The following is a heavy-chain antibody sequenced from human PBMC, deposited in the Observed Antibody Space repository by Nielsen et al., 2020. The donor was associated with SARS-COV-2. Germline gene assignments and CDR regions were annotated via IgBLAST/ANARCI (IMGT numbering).Heavy chain of an antibody. J-gene: IGHJ5*02. V-gene: IGHV3-30*18. Sequence: GESLKISCAASGFTFSSYGMHWVRQAPGKGLEWVAVISYDGSNKYYADSVKGRFTISRDNSKTTLYLQMNSLRAEDTAVYYCAKDRGYLWFDPWGQGTLVTVSS. CDR3: AKDRGYLWFDP. D-gene: IGHD3-10*01. CDR2: ISYDGSNK. CDR1: GFTFSSYG.